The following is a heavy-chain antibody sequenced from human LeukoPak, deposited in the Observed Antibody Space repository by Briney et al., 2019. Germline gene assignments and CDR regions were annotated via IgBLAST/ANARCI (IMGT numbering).Heavy chain of an antibody. CDR1: GGSISSYY. CDR2: IYTSGST. J-gene: IGHJ3*02. Sequence: SETLSLTCTVSGGSISSYYWSWIRQPAGKGLEWIGRIYTSGSTNYNPSLKSRVTMSVDTSKNQFSLKLSSVTAADTAVYYCARGRGSSWSDDAFDIWGQGTVVTVSS. CDR3: ARGRGSSWSDDAFDI. D-gene: IGHD6-13*01. V-gene: IGHV4-4*07.